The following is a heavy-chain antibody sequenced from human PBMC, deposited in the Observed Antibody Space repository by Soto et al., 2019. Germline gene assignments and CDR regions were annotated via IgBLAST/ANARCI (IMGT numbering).Heavy chain of an antibody. J-gene: IGHJ6*02. CDR3: ARCISSGWYGRNYYGMDV. V-gene: IGHV3-48*02. D-gene: IGHD6-19*01. CDR2: ISSSSSTI. CDR1: GFTFSSYS. Sequence: GGSLRLSCAASGFTFSSYSMNWVRQAPGKGLEWVSYISSSSSTIYYADSVKGRFTISRDNAKNSLYLQMNSLRDEDTAVYYSARCISSGWYGRNYYGMDVWGQGATVTVSS.